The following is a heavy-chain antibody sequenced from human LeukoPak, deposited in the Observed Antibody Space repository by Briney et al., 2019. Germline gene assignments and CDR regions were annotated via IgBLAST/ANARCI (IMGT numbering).Heavy chain of an antibody. Sequence: PSETLSLTCTVSGGSISSYYGSWIRQPPGKGLEWIGYIYYSGSTNYNPSLKSRVTISVDTSKNQFSLKLSSVTAADTAVYYCASGTAAGTVDYWGQGTLVTVSS. CDR2: IYYSGST. J-gene: IGHJ4*02. CDR3: ASGTAAGTVDY. CDR1: GGSISSYY. D-gene: IGHD6-13*01. V-gene: IGHV4-59*01.